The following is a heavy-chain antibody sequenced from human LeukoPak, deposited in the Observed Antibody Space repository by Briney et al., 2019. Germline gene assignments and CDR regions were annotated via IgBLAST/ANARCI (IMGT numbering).Heavy chain of an antibody. CDR2: ISYIGST. J-gene: IGHJ3*02. V-gene: IGHV4-59*11. CDR1: DDSFSSHY. CDR3: ARDLVTVTKGFDI. Sequence: SGTLSLTCAVSDDSFSSHYWTWIRQPPGKGLEWIGYISYIGSTNYNPSLKSRVTISIDTSRNQFSLRLSSVTAADTAVYYCARDLVTVTKGFDIWGQGTMVSVSS. D-gene: IGHD4-17*01.